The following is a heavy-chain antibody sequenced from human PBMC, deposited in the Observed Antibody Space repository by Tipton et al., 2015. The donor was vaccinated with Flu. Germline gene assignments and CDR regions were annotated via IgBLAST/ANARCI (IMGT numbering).Heavy chain of an antibody. Sequence: QLVQSGAEVKKPGASVKVSCKASGFSFDNFGINWMRQAPGQGLEWMGWVSLYNGDTRYSQNVQGRVAMTTDTSTGTAYMELRNLRSDDTAVYYCARGSGYAGDYWGQGTLVTVS. CDR2: VSLYNGDT. J-gene: IGHJ4*02. D-gene: IGHD5-12*01. V-gene: IGHV1-18*01. CDR3: ARGSGYAGDY. CDR1: GFSFDNFG.